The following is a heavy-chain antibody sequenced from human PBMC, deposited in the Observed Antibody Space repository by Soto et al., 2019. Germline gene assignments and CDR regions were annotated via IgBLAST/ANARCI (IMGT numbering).Heavy chain of an antibody. Sequence: EVQLLESGGGLVQPGGSLRLSCAASGVTFSSYAMSWVRQAPGKGLEWVSAISGSGGSTYYADSVKGRFTISRDKCMNTLYLQMNSLRGEATAIYYCAKDLNYYLLGGRPSLFDYGGQGTLVSGSS. V-gene: IGHV3-23*01. CDR1: GVTFSSYA. CDR3: AKDLNYYLLGGRPSLFDY. J-gene: IGHJ4*02. D-gene: IGHD3-10*02. CDR2: ISGSGGST.